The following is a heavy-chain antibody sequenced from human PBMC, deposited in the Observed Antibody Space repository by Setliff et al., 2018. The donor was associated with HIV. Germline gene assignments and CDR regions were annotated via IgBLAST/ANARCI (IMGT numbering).Heavy chain of an antibody. CDR2: INPENGDT. D-gene: IGHD2-21*01. V-gene: IGHV1-46*01. Sequence: ASVKVSCKASGYIFRNHYIHWVRQAPGKGLEWMAMINPENGDTINAQKLQGRVKITADDSSNTAYMELSSLRSEDTAVYYCARALPAGRLQKLSQKTMDVWGQGTSVTVSS. CDR1: GYIFRNHY. J-gene: IGHJ6*02. CDR3: ARALPAGRLQKLSQKTMDV.